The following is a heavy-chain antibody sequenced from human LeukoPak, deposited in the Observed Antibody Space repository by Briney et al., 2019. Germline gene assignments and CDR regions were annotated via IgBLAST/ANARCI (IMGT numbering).Heavy chain of an antibody. V-gene: IGHV3-48*03. D-gene: IGHD3-9*01. CDR3: ARLYYDILTGYYPPDAFDI. CDR1: GFTFSSYE. CDR2: ISSSGSTI. J-gene: IGHJ3*02. Sequence: GGSLRLSCAASGFTFSSYEMTWVRQAPGKGLEWVSYISSSGSTIYYAESVKGRFTISRDNAKNSLYLQMNSLRAEDTAVYYCARLYYDILTGYYPPDAFDIWGQGTMVTVSS.